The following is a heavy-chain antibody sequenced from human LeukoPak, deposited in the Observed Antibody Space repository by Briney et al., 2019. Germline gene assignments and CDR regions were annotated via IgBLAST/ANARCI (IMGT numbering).Heavy chain of an antibody. Sequence: ASVKVSCKASGYILSSYNMHWVRQAPGQGLEWLGIINPSGGDTKYAQKFQGRVTLTRDKSTSAVYMELSSLTSDDTAVYYCARTYCAEDCSIRYFDYWGQGTLVTVSS. CDR1: GYILSSYN. CDR2: INPSGGDT. D-gene: IGHD2-21*02. CDR3: ARTYCAEDCSIRYFDY. J-gene: IGHJ4*02. V-gene: IGHV1-46*01.